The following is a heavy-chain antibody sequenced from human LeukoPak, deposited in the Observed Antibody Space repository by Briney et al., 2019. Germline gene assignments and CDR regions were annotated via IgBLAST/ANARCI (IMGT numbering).Heavy chain of an antibody. V-gene: IGHV3-7*05. Sequence: GGSLRLSCAASGFTFSYFWMSWVRQAPGKGLEWVANINLDGTEKHYVDSVKGRFTISRDNARKSLYLQENSLRAEDTAVYYCARDNVGATPFDYWGQGTLVTVSS. CDR1: GFTFSYFW. J-gene: IGHJ4*02. CDR2: INLDGTEK. D-gene: IGHD1-26*01. CDR3: ARDNVGATPFDY.